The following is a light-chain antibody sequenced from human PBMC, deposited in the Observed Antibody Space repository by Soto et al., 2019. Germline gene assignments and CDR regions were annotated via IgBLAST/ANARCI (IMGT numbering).Light chain of an antibody. Sequence: IVLTQSPGTLPLSPGERATLSCRASQSVSSSDLAWYQQKPGQAPRLLIYSASSRATGIPDRFSGSGSGTDFTLTISRLEPEDFAVYYCQQYDTFGQGNKLEIK. J-gene: IGKJ2*01. CDR3: QQYDT. V-gene: IGKV3-20*01. CDR2: SAS. CDR1: QSVSSSD.